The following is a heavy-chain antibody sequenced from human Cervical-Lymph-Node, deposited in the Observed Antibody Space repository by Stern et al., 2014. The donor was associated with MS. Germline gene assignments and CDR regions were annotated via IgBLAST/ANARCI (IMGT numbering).Heavy chain of an antibody. Sequence: EVQLVESGGGLAQPGGSLRLSCAASGFTFSTYWIHWVRQAPGKGPVWVSRINAAGSTTSYADSVKGRFTISRDNAKNTLYLQMNSLRVDDTAVYYCARKEAGLFDLWGQGTLVTVSS. J-gene: IGHJ4*02. CDR3: ARKEAGLFDL. CDR2: INAAGSTT. V-gene: IGHV3-74*02. CDR1: GFTFSTYW.